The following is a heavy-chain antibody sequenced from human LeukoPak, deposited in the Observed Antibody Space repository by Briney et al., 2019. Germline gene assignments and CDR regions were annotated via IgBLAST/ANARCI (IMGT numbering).Heavy chain of an antibody. Sequence: ASVKVSCKASGYTFSSHYMYWVRQAPGQGLEWMGIINPSGGSTNYAQKFQGRVTMIRDTSTSTVYMELSSLRSEDTAMYYCARQGGYSSAIGMGYWGQGTLVTVSS. CDR3: ARQGGYSSAIGMGY. CDR2: INPSGGST. V-gene: IGHV1-46*01. CDR1: GYTFSSHY. J-gene: IGHJ4*02. D-gene: IGHD6-19*01.